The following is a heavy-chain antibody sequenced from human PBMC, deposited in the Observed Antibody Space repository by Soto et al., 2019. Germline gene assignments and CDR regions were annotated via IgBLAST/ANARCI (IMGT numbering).Heavy chain of an antibody. D-gene: IGHD1-26*01. CDR3: TKYSGTSSAPAA. CDR1: GFSFSDSA. J-gene: IGHJ5*02. Sequence: EVQLVESGGGLVQPGGSLKLSCAASGFSFSDSAMHWVRQASGKGLEWVGRIGSKGQNYATTYAASVKGRVIISTDESKKTAHLQMNSLKTEDTAVYYCTKYSGTSSAPAALGQGTLVTVSS. V-gene: IGHV3-73*02. CDR2: IGSKGQNYAT.